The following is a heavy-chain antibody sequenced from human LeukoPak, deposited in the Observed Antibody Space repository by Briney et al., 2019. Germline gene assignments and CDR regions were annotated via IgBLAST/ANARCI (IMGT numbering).Heavy chain of an antibody. CDR1: GYTLTELS. D-gene: IGHD1-14*01. J-gene: IGHJ4*02. Sequence: RASVTVSFTVSGYTLTELSMHWVRQAPGKGLEWMGGFDPEDGETIYAQKFQGRVTMTEDTSTDTAYMELSSLRSEDTAVYSCATKPFDYWGQGTLVTVSS. V-gene: IGHV1-24*01. CDR3: ATKPFDY. CDR2: FDPEDGET.